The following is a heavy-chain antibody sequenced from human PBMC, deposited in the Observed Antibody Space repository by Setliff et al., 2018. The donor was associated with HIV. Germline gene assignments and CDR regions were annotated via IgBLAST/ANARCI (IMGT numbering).Heavy chain of an antibody. D-gene: IGHD5-18*01. CDR1: GASIRNYY. V-gene: IGHV4-59*01. CDR3: ARGAYRDGYPYNWFDP. Sequence: SETLSLTCTVSGASIRNYYWSWVRQPPGKGLEWIGYIYYSGITKYNPSLKSRVTISVGTSKNQFSLKLSSVAAADTAVYHCARGAYRDGYPYNWFDPWGQGTLVTV. CDR2: IYYSGIT. J-gene: IGHJ5*02.